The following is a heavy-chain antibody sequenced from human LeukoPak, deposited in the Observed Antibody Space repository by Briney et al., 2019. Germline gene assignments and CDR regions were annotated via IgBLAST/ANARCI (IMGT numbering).Heavy chain of an antibody. CDR1: GFTFSSYG. CDR2: IWYDGSNK. V-gene: IGHV3-33*01. Sequence: GGSLRLSCAASGFTFSSYGMHWVRQAPGKGLEWVAVIWYDGSNKYYADSVKGRFTISRDNSKNTLYLQMNSLRAEDTAVYYCARSLEISYYYGSGMYYWGQGTLVTVSS. D-gene: IGHD3-10*01. J-gene: IGHJ4*02. CDR3: ARSLEISYYYGSGMYY.